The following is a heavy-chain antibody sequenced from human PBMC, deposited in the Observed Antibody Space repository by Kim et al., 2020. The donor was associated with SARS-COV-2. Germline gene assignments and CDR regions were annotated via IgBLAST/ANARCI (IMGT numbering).Heavy chain of an antibody. CDR1: GFTFSSHT. V-gene: IGHV3-23*01. J-gene: IGHJ4*02. CDR3: AKYLVRGSGGIDY. D-gene: IGHD3-10*01. CDR2: IGGCGATT. Sequence: GGSLRLSCAASGFTFSSHTMSWVRQAPGKGLEWVSVIGGCGATTSYADSVKGRFTISRDNSQNTLYLQMNSLRAEDTALYYCAKYLVRGSGGIDYWGQGILVTVSS.